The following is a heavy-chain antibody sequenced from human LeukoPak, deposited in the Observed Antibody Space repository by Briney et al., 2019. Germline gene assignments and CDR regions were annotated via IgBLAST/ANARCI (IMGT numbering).Heavy chain of an antibody. CDR1: GGSISSYY. CDR2: IYYSGST. J-gene: IGHJ3*02. V-gene: IGHV4-59*01. CDR3: ARVGENYYDSSGYSAFDI. D-gene: IGHD3-22*01. Sequence: SETLSLTCTVSGGSISSYYWSWIRQPPGKGLEWIGYIYYSGSTNYNPSLKSRVTISVDTSKNQFSLKLSSVTAADTAVYYCARVGENYYDSSGYSAFDIWGQGTMVTVSS.